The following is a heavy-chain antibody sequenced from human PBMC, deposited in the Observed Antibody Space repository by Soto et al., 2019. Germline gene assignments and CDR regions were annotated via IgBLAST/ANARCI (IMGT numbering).Heavy chain of an antibody. Sequence: QLVESGGGLVKPGGSLRVSCAASRFAFSSYSMHWIRQAPMRGLEWVASINSVASYVYYADSVEGRFTISREYAKNAVYLQMNSLRAENPAVYYCTRDRSSFMRGRIRGPYGGLDVWGQGTTVLVS. CDR3: TRDRSSFMRGRIRGPYGGLDV. V-gene: IGHV3-21*01. CDR1: RFAFSSYS. CDR2: INSVASYV. J-gene: IGHJ6*02. D-gene: IGHD3-10*01.